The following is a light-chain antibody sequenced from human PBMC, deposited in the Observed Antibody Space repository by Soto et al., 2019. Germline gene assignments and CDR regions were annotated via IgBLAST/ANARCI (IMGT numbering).Light chain of an antibody. Sequence: DIQLTQSPSFLSASVGDRVTITCRASQGLSSDLAWYQQKPGKAPKLLIYAASTLQSGVPSRFSGSGSGTEFTLTIRRLQPEDFATYYCQQLNSYPITFGQGTRLEIK. CDR1: QGLSSD. V-gene: IGKV1-9*01. CDR3: QQLNSYPIT. J-gene: IGKJ5*01. CDR2: AAS.